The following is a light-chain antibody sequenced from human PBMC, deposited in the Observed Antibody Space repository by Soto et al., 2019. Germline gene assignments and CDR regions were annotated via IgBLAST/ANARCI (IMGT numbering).Light chain of an antibody. V-gene: IGKV3-20*01. CDR3: QQYGSSPRT. CDR1: QSVGSIY. CDR2: GAS. Sequence: EIVLTQPPDTLSLSPGERATLSCRASQSVGSIYLAWYQQKPGQAPRLLIHGASNRASGIPDRFSGSGSGTDFTLTISRLEPEDFAVYYCQQYGSSPRTFGQGTKVDIK. J-gene: IGKJ1*01.